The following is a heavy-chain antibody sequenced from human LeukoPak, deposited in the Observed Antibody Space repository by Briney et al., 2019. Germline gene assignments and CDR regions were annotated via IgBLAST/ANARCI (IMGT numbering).Heavy chain of an antibody. Sequence: PGGSLRLSCAASGFTFSNYWMHWVRQVPGKGLLWVARISDDGRSTEFADSVKGRFTISRDNAKNTLYLQTNSLRDEDTGVYYCTTGHPGNFDYWGRGTLVTVSS. V-gene: IGHV3-74*01. CDR3: TTGHPGNFDY. CDR1: GFTFSNYW. CDR2: ISDDGRST. J-gene: IGHJ4*02.